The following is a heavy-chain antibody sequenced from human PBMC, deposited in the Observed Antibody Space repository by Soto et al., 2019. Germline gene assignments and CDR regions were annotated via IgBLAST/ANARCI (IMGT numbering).Heavy chain of an antibody. CDR1: GFPFSSYF. Sequence: GGSLRLSCAASGFPFSSYFRHWVRQAPGKGLEWVAVIWYDGSNKYYADSVKGRFTISRDNSKNTLYLQMNSLRAEDTAVYYCARDTYYFDYWGQGTLVTVS. J-gene: IGHJ4*02. V-gene: IGHV3-33*01. CDR2: IWYDGSNK. CDR3: ARDTYYFDY.